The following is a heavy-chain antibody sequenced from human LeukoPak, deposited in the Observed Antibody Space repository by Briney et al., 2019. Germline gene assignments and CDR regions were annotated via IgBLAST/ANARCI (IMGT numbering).Heavy chain of an antibody. J-gene: IGHJ3*02. CDR1: GFTFSSYG. D-gene: IGHD6-13*01. CDR2: IWYDGSNK. CDR3: ARDHYSSSWLDAFDI. Sequence: PGGSLRLSCAASGFTFSSYGMQWVRQAPGKGLEWVAVIWYDGSNKYYADSVKGRFTISRDNSENTLYLQMNSLRAEDTAVYYCARDHYSSSWLDAFDIWGQGTMVTVSS. V-gene: IGHV3-33*01.